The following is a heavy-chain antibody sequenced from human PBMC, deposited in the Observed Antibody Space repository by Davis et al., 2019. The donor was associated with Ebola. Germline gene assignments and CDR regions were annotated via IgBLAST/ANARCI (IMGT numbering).Heavy chain of an antibody. V-gene: IGHV3-7*03. CDR3: ARGSRNMDV. Sequence: GESLKISCAASGFTFRSYWMSWVLPSPCKGLVVVGKRKEDGSEKLEVDSVKGRFTISRDNAKDSLYLQMNSLRAEDTAVYYCARGSRNMDVWGQGTTVTVSS. CDR1: GFTFRSYW. J-gene: IGHJ6*02. CDR2: RKEDGSEK.